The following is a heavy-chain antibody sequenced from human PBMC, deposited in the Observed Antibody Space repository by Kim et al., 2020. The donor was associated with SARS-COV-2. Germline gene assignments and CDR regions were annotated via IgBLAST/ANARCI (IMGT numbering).Heavy chain of an antibody. Sequence: ASVKVSCKASGYSFTTYYIHWVRQAPGQGLQWMGIINPSGGSTTYAQKSQGRVTMTRDSSTSTVYMEVSSLRSDDTAVYYCARSFWELCWFDPWCQGTLV. CDR2: INPSGGST. CDR1: GYSFTTYY. D-gene: IGHD3-10*01. CDR3: ARSFWELCWFDP. J-gene: IGHJ5*02. V-gene: IGHV1-46*01.